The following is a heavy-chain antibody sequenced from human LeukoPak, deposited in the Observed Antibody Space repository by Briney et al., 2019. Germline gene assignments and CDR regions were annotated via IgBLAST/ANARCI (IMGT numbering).Heavy chain of an antibody. CDR1: GFTFSSYG. D-gene: IGHD2-2*01. Sequence: GGSLRLSCAASGFTFSSYGMHWVRQAPGKGLEWVSVIYSGGSTYYADSVKGRFTISRDNSKNTLYLQMNSLRAEDTAVYYCARESTSWYFDLWGRGTLVTVSS. V-gene: IGHV3-53*01. J-gene: IGHJ2*01. CDR2: IYSGGST. CDR3: ARESTSWYFDL.